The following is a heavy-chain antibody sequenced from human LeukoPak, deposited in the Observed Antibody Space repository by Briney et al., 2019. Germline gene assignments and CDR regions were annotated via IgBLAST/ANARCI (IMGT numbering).Heavy chain of an antibody. J-gene: IGHJ4*02. D-gene: IGHD7-27*01. CDR2: IWFDGSNK. V-gene: IGHV3-33*01. Sequence: PGGSLRLSCAASGFTFSSYGMHWVRQAPGKGLEWVAAIWFDGSNKYYADSVKGRFTISRDNSKNTLYLQMNSLRAEDTAVCYCARDRDWGCSYCSYWGQGTLVTVSS. CDR1: GFTFSSYG. CDR3: ARDRDWGCSYCSY.